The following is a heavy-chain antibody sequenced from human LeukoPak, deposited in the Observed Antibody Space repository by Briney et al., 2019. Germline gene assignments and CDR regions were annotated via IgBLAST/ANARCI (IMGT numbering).Heavy chain of an antibody. CDR3: AREGGRYCGGDCYPYYYMDV. CDR1: GFTFSSYD. CDR2: ISSSSSYI. D-gene: IGHD2-21*02. J-gene: IGHJ6*03. V-gene: IGHV3-21*01. Sequence: GGSLRLSCAASGFTFSSYDMHWVRQAPGKGLEWVSSISSSSSYIYYADSVKGRFTISRDNAKNSLYLQMNSLRAEDTAVYYCAREGGRYCGGDCYPYYYMDVWGKGTTVT.